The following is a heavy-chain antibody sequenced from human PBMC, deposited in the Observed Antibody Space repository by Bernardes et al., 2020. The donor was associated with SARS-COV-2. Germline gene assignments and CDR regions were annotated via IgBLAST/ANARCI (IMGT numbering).Heavy chain of an antibody. CDR1: GGSISSGGYY. D-gene: IGHD3-3*01. CDR3: ARDREITIFGVVIMDAFDI. CDR2: IYYSGST. Sequence: LSLTCTVSGGSISSGGYYWSWIRQHPGKGLEWIGYIYYSGSTYYNPSLKSRVTISVDTSKNQFSLKLSSVTAADTAVYYCARDREITIFGVVIMDAFDIWGQGTMVTVSS. V-gene: IGHV4-31*03. J-gene: IGHJ3*02.